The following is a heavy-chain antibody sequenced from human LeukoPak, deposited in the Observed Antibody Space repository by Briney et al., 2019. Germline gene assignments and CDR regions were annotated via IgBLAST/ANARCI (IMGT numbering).Heavy chain of an antibody. Sequence: SETLSLTCTVSGGSISSYYWSWIRQPPGKGLEWIGYIYYSGSTNYNPSLKSRVTISVDTSKIQFSLKLSSVTAADTAVYYCARGGLGDDFWSGYPAPFDYWGQGTLVTVSS. J-gene: IGHJ4*02. CDR1: GGSISSYY. CDR2: IYYSGST. CDR3: ARGGLGDDFWSGYPAPFDY. D-gene: IGHD3-3*01. V-gene: IGHV4-59*01.